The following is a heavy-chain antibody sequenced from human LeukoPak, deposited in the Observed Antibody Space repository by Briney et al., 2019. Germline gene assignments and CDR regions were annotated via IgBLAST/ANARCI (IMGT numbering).Heavy chain of an antibody. CDR1: GFTFSSYG. CDR3: ANHHYCSSTSCYLSGFDY. Sequence: GGSLRLSCAASGFTFSSYGMHWVRQAPGKGLEWVAFIRYDGSNKYYADSVKGRFTISRDNSKNTLYLQMTSLRAKDTAVYYCANHHYCSSTSCYLSGFDYWGQGTLVTVSS. V-gene: IGHV3-30*02. D-gene: IGHD2-2*01. J-gene: IGHJ4*02. CDR2: IRYDGSNK.